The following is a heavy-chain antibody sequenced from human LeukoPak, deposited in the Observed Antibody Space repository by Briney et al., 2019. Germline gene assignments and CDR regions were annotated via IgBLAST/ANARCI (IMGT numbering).Heavy chain of an antibody. J-gene: IGHJ4*02. D-gene: IGHD2-15*01. CDR1: GGSISSYY. Sequence: ASETLSLTCTVSGGSISSYYWSWIRQPPGKGLEWIGYIYHSGSTDYNPSLKSRVTISVDRSKNQFSLKLSSVTAADTAVYYCARSYCSGGSCLAPIDYWGQGTLVTVSS. CDR2: IYHSGST. V-gene: IGHV4-59*12. CDR3: ARSYCSGGSCLAPIDY.